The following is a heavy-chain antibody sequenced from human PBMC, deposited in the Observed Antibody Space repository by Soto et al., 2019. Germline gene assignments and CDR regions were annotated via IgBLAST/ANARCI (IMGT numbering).Heavy chain of an antibody. D-gene: IGHD1-26*01. J-gene: IGHJ6*02. CDR3: ARDHVEWELPYYYYYGMDV. CDR1: GGSISSGGYY. Sequence: PWETLSLTCTVSGGSISSGGYYWSWIRQHPGKGLEWIGYIYYSGSTYYNPSLKSRVTISVDTSKNQFSPKLSSVTAADTAVYYCARDHVEWELPYYYYYGMDVWGQGTTVTVSS. CDR2: IYYSGST. V-gene: IGHV4-31*03.